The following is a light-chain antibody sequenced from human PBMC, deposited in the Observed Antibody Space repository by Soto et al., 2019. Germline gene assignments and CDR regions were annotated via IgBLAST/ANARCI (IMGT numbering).Light chain of an antibody. CDR2: DAS. J-gene: IGKJ1*01. CDR1: QSISSW. CDR3: QQYNSYSPWT. Sequence: DIQMTQSPSTLSASVGDRVTITCRASQSISSWLAWYQQKPGKAPKLLIYDASSLESGVPSRFSGSGSGTEFTLLISSLQPDDFATYYCQQYNSYSPWTFGQGTKVEIK. V-gene: IGKV1-5*01.